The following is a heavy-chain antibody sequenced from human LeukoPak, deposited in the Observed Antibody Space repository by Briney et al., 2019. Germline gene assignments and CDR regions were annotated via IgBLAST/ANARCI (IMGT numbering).Heavy chain of an antibody. CDR1: GFTFSKVW. J-gene: IGHJ4*02. Sequence: GGSLRLSCAASGFTFSKVWMSWVRQAPGGGLEWVGRIKTKGERGTTDFAAPVKGRFTISGDDSKNTLYMQMNSLKTEDTAVYYCTTEFGGQGYWGQGTLVTVSS. CDR3: TTEFGGQGY. CDR2: IKTKGERGTT. V-gene: IGHV3-15*01. D-gene: IGHD4-23*01.